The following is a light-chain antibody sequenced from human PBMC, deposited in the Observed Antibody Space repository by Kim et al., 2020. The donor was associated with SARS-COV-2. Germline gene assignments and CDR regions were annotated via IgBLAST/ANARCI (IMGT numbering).Light chain of an antibody. J-gene: IGKJ1*01. V-gene: IGKV3-20*01. CDR2: GAS. Sequence: SLGERATLTSRPSQSVSVTYLAWYQQKFGQAPRLLVYGASNRATGIPDRFSVGGSGTDFTHTINGLEPEDFAVYYCLPYGTALWTFGQGTKVEIK. CDR3: LPYGTALWT. CDR1: QSVSVTY.